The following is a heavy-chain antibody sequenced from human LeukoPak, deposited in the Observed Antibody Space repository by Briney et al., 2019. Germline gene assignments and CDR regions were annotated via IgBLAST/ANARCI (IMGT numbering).Heavy chain of an antibody. CDR1: GGSFSGYY. J-gene: IGHJ3*02. CDR3: ASLGRSTTSAFDI. D-gene: IGHD2-2*01. V-gene: IGHV4-34*01. Sequence: MTSETLSLTCAVYGGSFSGYYWSWIRQPPGKGLEWIGEINHSGSTYSNPSLKSRVTISVDTSKNQFSLKLCSVTAADTAVYYCASLGRSTTSAFDIWGQGTMVTVSS. CDR2: INHSGST.